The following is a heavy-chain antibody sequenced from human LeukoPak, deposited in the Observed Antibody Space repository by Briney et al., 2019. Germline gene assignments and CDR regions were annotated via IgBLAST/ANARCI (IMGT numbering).Heavy chain of an antibody. V-gene: IGHV3-7*03. CDR3: ARLHSGRYYGDAFDI. CDR1: GFTFSNFW. D-gene: IGHD1-26*01. Sequence: GGSLRLSCAASGFTFSNFWMTWVRQAPGKGLEWVANTKEDDSEKYYVDSVRGRFTTSRDNAKNSLYLQMNSLRAEDTAVYYCARLHSGRYYGDAFDIWGQGAMVTVSS. CDR2: TKEDDSEK. J-gene: IGHJ3*02.